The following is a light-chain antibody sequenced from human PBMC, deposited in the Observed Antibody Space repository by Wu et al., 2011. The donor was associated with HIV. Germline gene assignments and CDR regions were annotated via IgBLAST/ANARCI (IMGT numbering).Light chain of an antibody. CDR3: QQYGGSPPHT. Sequence: RASXRISSNLAWYQTETWPASQALFYDASSRATGIPDRFSGSGSGTDFTLTIRRLEPXDFAVYYCQQYGGSPPHTFGQGTKLELK. J-gene: IGKJ2*01. V-gene: IGKV3-20*01. CDR1: XRISSN. CDR2: DAS.